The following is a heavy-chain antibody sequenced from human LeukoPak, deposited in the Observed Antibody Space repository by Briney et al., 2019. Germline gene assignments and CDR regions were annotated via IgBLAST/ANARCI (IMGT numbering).Heavy chain of an antibody. D-gene: IGHD2-21*01. Sequence: PGGSLRLSCAASGFTFADYSMYWIRQAPGKGPEWVSYITRSSSTNYADSLQGRFTTSTHNARNSLYLQMSSLRVEDTAVYYCVRDLIRGGQGTLVTVSS. J-gene: IGHJ4*02. CDR1: GFTFADYS. CDR3: VRDLIR. V-gene: IGHV3-11*05. CDR2: ITRSSST.